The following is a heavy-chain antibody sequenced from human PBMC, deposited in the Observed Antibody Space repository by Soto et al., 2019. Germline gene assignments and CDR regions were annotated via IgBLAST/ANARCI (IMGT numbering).Heavy chain of an antibody. CDR3: ARLGIAARLSAPVDY. Sequence: QVQLQQWGAGLLKPSETLSLTCAVYGGSFSGYYWSWIRQPPGKGLEWIGEINHSGSTNYNPSLTRRVARAVDTSKNQLSLERSSVTAADTAVYYCARLGIAARLSAPVDYWGQGTLVTVSS. V-gene: IGHV4-34*01. J-gene: IGHJ4*01. CDR1: GGSFSGYY. CDR2: INHSGST. D-gene: IGHD6-6*01.